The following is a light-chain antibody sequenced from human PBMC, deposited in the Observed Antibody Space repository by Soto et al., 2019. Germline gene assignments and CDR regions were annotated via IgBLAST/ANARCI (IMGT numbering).Light chain of an antibody. J-gene: IGKJ1*01. V-gene: IGKV3D-15*01. CDR1: LAISRN. CDR2: GAS. CDR3: QQYNNWPRT. Sequence: EIVMTQSPGTLSESPGERVTLSCRASLAISRNLAWYQQKPGQPPRLLMYGASTRATGIPARFSGSGSGTEFTLTISGLQSEDFGVYYCQQYNNWPRTFGHGTRVEIK.